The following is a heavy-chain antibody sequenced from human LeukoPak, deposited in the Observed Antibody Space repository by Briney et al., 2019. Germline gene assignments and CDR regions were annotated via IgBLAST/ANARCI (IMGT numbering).Heavy chain of an antibody. Sequence: GESLKISCKGSGYSFTSDWIGWVRQMPGKGLEWMGIIYPGDSDTRYSPSFQGQVTISADKSISTAYLQWSSLKASDTAMYYCARHRYCSGGSCYPDYWGQGTLVTVSS. J-gene: IGHJ4*02. CDR1: GYSFTSDW. CDR3: ARHRYCSGGSCYPDY. CDR2: IYPGDSDT. V-gene: IGHV5-51*01. D-gene: IGHD2-15*01.